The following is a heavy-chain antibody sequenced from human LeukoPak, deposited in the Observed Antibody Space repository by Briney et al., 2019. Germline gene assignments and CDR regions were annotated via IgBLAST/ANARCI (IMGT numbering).Heavy chain of an antibody. CDR3: VRRSLRSNWFDP. CDR2: VYYSGST. CDR1: GGVLNSSY. Sequence: SETLSLTCAVSGGVLNSSYWNWIRQPPGKGLEWIGYVYYSGSTSYNPSLKGRVTMSADTSKNQFSLNLNSVTAADTAVYYCVRRSLRSNWFDPWGQGTLVTVSS. J-gene: IGHJ5*02. V-gene: IGHV4-59*08.